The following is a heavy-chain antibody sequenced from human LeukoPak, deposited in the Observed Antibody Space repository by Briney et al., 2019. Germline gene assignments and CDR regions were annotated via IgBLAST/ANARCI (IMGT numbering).Heavy chain of an antibody. CDR1: GFTFSSYA. D-gene: IGHD6-19*01. Sequence: PGGSLRLSCSASGFTFSSYAMHWVRQAPGKGLEYVSAISSNGGSTYYADSVKGRFTISRDNSKNTLYLQMSSLRAEDTAVYYCVKDQAVAGKGAKYFQHWGQGTLVTVSS. V-gene: IGHV3-64D*06. CDR3: VKDQAVAGKGAKYFQH. J-gene: IGHJ1*01. CDR2: ISSNGGST.